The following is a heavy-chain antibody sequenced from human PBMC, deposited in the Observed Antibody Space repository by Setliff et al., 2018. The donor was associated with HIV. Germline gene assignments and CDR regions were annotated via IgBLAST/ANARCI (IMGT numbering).Heavy chain of an antibody. J-gene: IGHJ3*02. CDR1: GFTFDDYG. D-gene: IGHD6-6*01. Sequence: GSLRLSCAASGFTFDDYGMSWVRQAPGKGLEWVSGINWNGSNKYYADSVKGRFTISRDNSKNTLYLQMNSLRAEDTAVYYCARGRIAEAFDIWGQGTMVTVSS. CDR2: INWNGSNK. V-gene: IGHV3-20*04. CDR3: ARGRIAEAFDI.